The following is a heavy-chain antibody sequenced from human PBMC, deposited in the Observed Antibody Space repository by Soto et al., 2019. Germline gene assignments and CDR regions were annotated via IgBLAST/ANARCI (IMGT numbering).Heavy chain of an antibody. Sequence: GGSLRLSCSASGFTFSSYAMHWVRQAPGKGLEYVSAISSNGGSTYYADSVKGRFTISRDNSKNTLYLQMSSLRAEDTAVYYCGGYSGYDFSNFDYWGQGPLVTVSS. J-gene: IGHJ4*02. CDR2: ISSNGGST. V-gene: IGHV3-64D*06. CDR3: GGYSGYDFSNFDY. CDR1: GFTFSSYA. D-gene: IGHD5-12*01.